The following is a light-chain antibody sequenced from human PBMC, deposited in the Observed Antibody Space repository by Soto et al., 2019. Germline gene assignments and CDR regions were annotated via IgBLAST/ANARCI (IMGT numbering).Light chain of an antibody. V-gene: IGKV3-15*01. CDR2: GAS. J-gene: IGKJ1*01. CDR3: QQYINWPRT. Sequence: EFVLTQSPGTLSLSPGERATLSCRASQTVRNNYLAWYQQKPGQAPRLLIYGASTRASGIPVRFSGSGSGTDFTLTISSLQSEDFAVYSCQQYINWPRTFGQGTKVDIK. CDR1: QTVRNN.